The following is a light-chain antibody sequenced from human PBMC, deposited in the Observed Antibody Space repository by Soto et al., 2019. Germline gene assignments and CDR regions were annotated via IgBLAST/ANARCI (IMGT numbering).Light chain of an antibody. V-gene: IGLV3-21*01. CDR3: QVWEATGDQVV. J-gene: IGLJ2*01. CDR1: NVGSRS. CDR2: YDS. Sequence: VLTKPPSVSVAPGETARISCGGNNVGSRSVHWYQQKPGQAPFLVIYYDSDRPSGIPERFSGSNSVNTATLIISRVEAGDEADYYCQVWEATGDQVVFGGGTKLTVL.